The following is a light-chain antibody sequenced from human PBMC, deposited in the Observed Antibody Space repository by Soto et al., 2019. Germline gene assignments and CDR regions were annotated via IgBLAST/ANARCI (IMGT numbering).Light chain of an antibody. J-gene: IGKJ4*01. CDR1: QSVSSN. CDR3: QQYNNWPLT. CDR2: GAS. V-gene: IGKV3-15*01. Sequence: EIVMTQSPATLSVSPGERATLSCRASQSVSSNLAWYQQKPGQAPRLLIYGASTRATGIPARFSGSGSGTEFTLTISRLKSEDFAIYYCQQYNNWPLTFGGGTKVDLK.